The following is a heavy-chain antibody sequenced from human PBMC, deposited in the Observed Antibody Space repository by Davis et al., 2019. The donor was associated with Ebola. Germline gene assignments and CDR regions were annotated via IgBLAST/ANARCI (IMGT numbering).Heavy chain of an antibody. CDR3: ARGGYSYGYLYYYYGMDV. Sequence: SETLSLTCAVYGGSFSASYWNWIRQPPRKGLEWIGETTHSGITNYNPSLKSRVTISVDTSKNQFSLKLSSVTAADTAVYYCARGGYSYGYLYYYYGMDVWGQGTTVTVSS. V-gene: IGHV4-34*01. J-gene: IGHJ6*02. CDR2: TTHSGIT. D-gene: IGHD5-18*01. CDR1: GGSFSASY.